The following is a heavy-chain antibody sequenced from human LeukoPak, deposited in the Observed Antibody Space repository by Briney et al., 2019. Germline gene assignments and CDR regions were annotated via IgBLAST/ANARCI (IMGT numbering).Heavy chain of an antibody. CDR1: GFTFSNYY. J-gene: IGHJ4*02. D-gene: IGHD2/OR15-2a*01. Sequence: GGSLRLSCEGSGFTFSNYYMNWVRQAPGKGLEWLSSISGTNTYISHADSVRGRFTIARDNVRNSLYLQMNSLRAEDTAIYYCARAMRRGNYLDYWGQGTLVTVSS. V-gene: IGHV3-21*01. CDR2: ISGTNTYI. CDR3: ARAMRRGNYLDY.